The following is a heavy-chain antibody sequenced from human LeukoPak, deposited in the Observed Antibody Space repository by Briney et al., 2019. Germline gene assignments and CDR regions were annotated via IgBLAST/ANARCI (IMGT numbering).Heavy chain of an antibody. CDR3: AELGITMIGGV. V-gene: IGHV3-11*04. J-gene: IGHJ6*04. Sequence: GGSLRLSCAASGFTFSDYYMSWIRQAPGKGLEWVSYISSSGSTIYYADSVKGRFTISRDNAKDSLYQQMNRLRAEDTAVYYCAELGITMIGGVWGKGTTVTISS. CDR2: ISSSGSTI. D-gene: IGHD3-10*02. CDR1: GFTFSDYY.